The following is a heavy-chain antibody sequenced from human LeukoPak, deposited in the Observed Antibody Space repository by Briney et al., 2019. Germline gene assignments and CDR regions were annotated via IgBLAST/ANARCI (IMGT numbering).Heavy chain of an antibody. Sequence: RPSETLSLTCTVSGGSISNYYWNWIRQPPGKGLEWIGYIYYSGSTNYNPSLKSRVTISVDTSKNQFSLKLSSVTAADTAVYYCARRIGEYYDSTGYPLDAFDIWGQGTMVTVSS. V-gene: IGHV4-59*08. CDR2: IYYSGST. D-gene: IGHD3-22*01. J-gene: IGHJ3*02. CDR1: GGSISNYY. CDR3: ARRIGEYYDSTGYPLDAFDI.